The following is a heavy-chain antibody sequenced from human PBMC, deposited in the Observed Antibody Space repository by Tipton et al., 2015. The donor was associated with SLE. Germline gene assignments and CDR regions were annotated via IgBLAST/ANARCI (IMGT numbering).Heavy chain of an antibody. CDR3: ARGNTIFGVGY. V-gene: IGHV4-59*01. CDR1: AFTFSSYT. Sequence: LRLSCAASAFTFSSYTMNWVRQAPGKGRECIGYIYSSGSTNYNPSLKSRVIISIDTSKKQFSLKLSSVTAADTAVYYCARGNTIFGVGYWGQGALVTVSS. D-gene: IGHD3-3*01. J-gene: IGHJ4*02. CDR2: IYSSGST.